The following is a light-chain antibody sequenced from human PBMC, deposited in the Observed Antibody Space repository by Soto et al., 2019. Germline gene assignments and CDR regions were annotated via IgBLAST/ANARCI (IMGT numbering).Light chain of an antibody. Sequence: EIVMTQSPGTLSVSPGERATLSCRASQSISSKLAWYQQKPGQAPRLLIYGASTRATGIPARFSGSGSGTEFTLTISSLQSEDFAVYYCQQYNNWPLTWTFGQGTKVEIK. CDR1: QSISSK. J-gene: IGKJ1*01. CDR3: QQYNNWPLTWT. CDR2: GAS. V-gene: IGKV3-15*01.